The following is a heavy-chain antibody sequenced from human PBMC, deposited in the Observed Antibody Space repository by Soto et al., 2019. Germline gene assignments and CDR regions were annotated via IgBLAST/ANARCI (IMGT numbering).Heavy chain of an antibody. CDR2: MNPNSGNT. J-gene: IGHJ3*01. Sequence: QVQLVQSGAEVKKPGASVKVSCKASGYTFTSYDINWVRQATGQGLEWMGWMNPNSGNTGYTQKFQGRATITGKISKGTAYMGLGGLGSEDTAVYYCASPYYFGLGGGDGFDLWGQGTMVTVSS. V-gene: IGHV1-8*01. CDR3: ASPYYFGLGGGDGFDL. D-gene: IGHD3-10*01. CDR1: GYTFTSYD.